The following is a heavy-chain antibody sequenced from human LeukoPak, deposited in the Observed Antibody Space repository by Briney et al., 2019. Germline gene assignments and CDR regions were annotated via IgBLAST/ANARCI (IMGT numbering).Heavy chain of an antibody. J-gene: IGHJ4*02. CDR2: IYNSDNT. CDR1: GGSISGLY. D-gene: IGHD6-13*01. V-gene: IGHV4-4*07. Sequence: PSETLSLTCSVSGGSISGLYWSWIRQPAGKGLEWIGRIYNSDNTNYNPSLKSRVTMSIVTSKNQISLELSSVTAADTAVYYCARDPFQYSSSWFDYWGQGTLVTVSS. CDR3: ARDPFQYSSSWFDY.